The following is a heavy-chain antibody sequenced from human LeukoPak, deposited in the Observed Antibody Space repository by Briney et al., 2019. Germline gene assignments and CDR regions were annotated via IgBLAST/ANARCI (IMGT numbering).Heavy chain of an antibody. CDR3: TKGRGSGTWYYFDY. CDR2: ISWNSGSI. Sequence: GGSLRLSCAASGFKFDDYAMHWVRQAPGKGLEWVAGISWNSGSIGYADSVRGRFTISRDNAKKSLYLQMNSLRPEDTALYYCTKGRGSGTWYYFDYWGQGTLVTVSS. V-gene: IGHV3-9*01. D-gene: IGHD6-13*01. J-gene: IGHJ4*02. CDR1: GFKFDDYA.